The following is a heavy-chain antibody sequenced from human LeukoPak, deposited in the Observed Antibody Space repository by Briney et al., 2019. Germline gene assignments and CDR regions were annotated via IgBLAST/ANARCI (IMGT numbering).Heavy chain of an antibody. D-gene: IGHD1-14*01. CDR2: IFDNENT. CDR3: ARVTLTTTARAFDI. CDR1: GGSINGYY. Sequence: PSETLSLTCTVSGGSINGYYWSWIRQPPGKGLEWLGNIFDNENTVYNPSLRSRLTISLDTSKSQFSLKLTSVTAADTAIYYCARVTLTTTARAFDIWGQGTMVTVSS. J-gene: IGHJ3*02. V-gene: IGHV4-59*12.